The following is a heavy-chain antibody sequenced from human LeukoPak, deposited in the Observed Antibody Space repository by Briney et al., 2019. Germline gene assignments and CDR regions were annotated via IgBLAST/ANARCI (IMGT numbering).Heavy chain of an antibody. D-gene: IGHD5-24*01. V-gene: IGHV1-18*01. J-gene: IGHJ4*02. CDR2: ISGYQGST. CDR1: GYTFTNYG. Sequence: GASVKVSCKASGYTFTNYGITWVRQAPGQGLEWMGWISGYQGSTKYAQNFQGRVTMTRDTSTSTAYMDLRSLRSDDTAIYFCARSDLGTITAGCFNYWGQGTLVVVSS. CDR3: ARSDLGTITAGCFNY.